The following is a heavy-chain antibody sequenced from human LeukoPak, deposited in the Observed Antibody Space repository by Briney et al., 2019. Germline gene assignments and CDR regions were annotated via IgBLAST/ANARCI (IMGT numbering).Heavy chain of an antibody. CDR2: ISYSGST. J-gene: IGHJ4*02. D-gene: IGHD3-22*01. CDR1: GGSISSGGSY. Sequence: SETLSLTCTVSGGSISSGGSYWSWIRQHPGTGLEWIGYISYSGSTYYNPSLKSRVSISVDTSKNQFSLKLNSVSAADTAVYYCAREFRYYYDSSGYYLSNYFDYWGQGTLVTVSS. V-gene: IGHV4-31*03. CDR3: AREFRYYYDSSGYYLSNYFDY.